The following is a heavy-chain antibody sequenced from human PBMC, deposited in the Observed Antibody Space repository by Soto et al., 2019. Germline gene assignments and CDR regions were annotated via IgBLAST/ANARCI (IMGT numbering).Heavy chain of an antibody. Sequence: ETLSLTCAVYGGSFSGYYWSWIRQPPGKGLEWIGEINHSGSTNYNPSLKSRVTISVDTSKNQFSLKLSSVTAADTAVYYCARGPHRDGYSGPSGTRRFDYWGQGTLVTVSS. J-gene: IGHJ4*02. CDR3: ARGPHRDGYSGPSGTRRFDY. D-gene: IGHD5-18*01. V-gene: IGHV4-34*01. CDR2: INHSGST. CDR1: GGSFSGYY.